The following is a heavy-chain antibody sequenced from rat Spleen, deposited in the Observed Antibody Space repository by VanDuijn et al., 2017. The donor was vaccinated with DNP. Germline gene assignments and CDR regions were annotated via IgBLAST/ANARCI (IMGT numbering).Heavy chain of an antibody. J-gene: IGHJ2*01. CDR1: GFTFSDYY. D-gene: IGHD4-3*01. CDR3: VRWNSGHFDY. CDR2: IGSAAYAP. V-gene: IGHV5-22*01. Sequence: EVQLVESGGGLVQPGNSLKLSCAASGFTFSDYYMAWVRQAPAKGLEWVAYIGSAAYAPYYGDSVKGRFTISRDNAKSTLYLQMNSLRSEDMATYYCVRWNSGHFDYWGQGVMVTVSS.